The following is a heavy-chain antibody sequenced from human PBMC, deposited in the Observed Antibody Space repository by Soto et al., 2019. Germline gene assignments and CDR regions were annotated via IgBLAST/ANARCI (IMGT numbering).Heavy chain of an antibody. Sequence: GGSLILSCAASGFTFSNAWMSWVRQAPGKGLEWVGRIKSKTDGGTTDYAAPVKGRFTISRDDSKNTLYLQMNSLKTEDTAVYYCTTPSLSSSGWQFDYWGQGTMVTVSS. D-gene: IGHD6-19*01. V-gene: IGHV3-15*01. CDR2: IKSKTDGGTT. CDR1: GFTFSNAW. J-gene: IGHJ4*02. CDR3: TTPSLSSSGWQFDY.